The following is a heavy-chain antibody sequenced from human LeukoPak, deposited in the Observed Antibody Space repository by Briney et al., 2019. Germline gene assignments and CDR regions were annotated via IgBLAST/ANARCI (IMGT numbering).Heavy chain of an antibody. V-gene: IGHV3-21*01. Sequence: GGSLRLSCAASGFTFSSYSMNWVRQAPGKGLEWVSSISSSSSYIYYADSVKGRFTISRDNAKNSLYLLMNSLRAEDTAVYYCVRDVGYCSSTSCYGVYWGQGTLVTVSS. CDR1: GFTFSSYS. CDR3: VRDVGYCSSTSCYGVY. CDR2: ISSSSSYI. D-gene: IGHD2-2*01. J-gene: IGHJ4*02.